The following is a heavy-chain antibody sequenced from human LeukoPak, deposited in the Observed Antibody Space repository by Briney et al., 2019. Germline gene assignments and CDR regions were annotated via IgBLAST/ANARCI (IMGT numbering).Heavy chain of an antibody. V-gene: IGHV4-31*03. CDR3: ARVEMHYDILLSP. Sequence: SETLSLTCTVSGGSISSGGYYWSWIRQHPGKGLEWIGYIYYSGSTYYNPSLKSRVTMSVDTSKNQFSLKLSSVTAADTAVYYCARVEMHYDILLSPWGQGTLVTVSS. J-gene: IGHJ5*02. D-gene: IGHD3-9*01. CDR2: IYYSGST. CDR1: GGSISSGGYY.